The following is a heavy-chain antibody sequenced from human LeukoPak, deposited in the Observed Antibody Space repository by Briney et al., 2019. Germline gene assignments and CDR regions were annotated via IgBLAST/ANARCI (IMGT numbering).Heavy chain of an antibody. J-gene: IGHJ6*03. V-gene: IGHV1-8*03. CDR1: GYTFTSYD. D-gene: IGHD1-26*01. CDR3: ARGRRSGSYFGYYYYMDV. CDR2: MNPNSGNT. Sequence: ASVKVSCKASGYTFTSYDINGVRQATGQGLEWMGWMNPNSGNTGYAQKFQGRVTITRNTSISTAYMELSSLRSEDTAVYYCARGRRSGSYFGYYYYMDVWGKGTTVTVSS.